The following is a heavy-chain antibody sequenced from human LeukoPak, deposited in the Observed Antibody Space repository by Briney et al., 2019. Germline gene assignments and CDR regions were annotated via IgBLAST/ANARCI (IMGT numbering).Heavy chain of an antibody. CDR1: GFTFSTYG. J-gene: IGHJ6*03. Sequence: GGSLRLSCAASGFTFSTYGMHWVRQAPGKGLEWVAIIWYDGSDKYYADSVKGRFTISRDNSKNTLYPQMNSLGAEDTGVYYCARDKYSSSAGLNYMDVWGKGTTVTVSS. D-gene: IGHD6-6*01. CDR2: IWYDGSDK. CDR3: ARDKYSSSAGLNYMDV. V-gene: IGHV3-33*01.